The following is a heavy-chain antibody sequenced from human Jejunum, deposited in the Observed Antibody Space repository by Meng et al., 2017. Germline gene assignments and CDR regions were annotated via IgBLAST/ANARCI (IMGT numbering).Heavy chain of an antibody. V-gene: IGHV4-59*01. J-gene: IGHJ5*02. CDR1: GDSISSDY. CDR2: IYLTVTT. CDR3: ARWGIKRYNCFDP. D-gene: IGHD3-10*01. Sequence: SETLSLTCTVSGDSISSDYWSWIRQPPGKGLGWIGQIYLTVTTTYHPSLTSRVTISLETSKNQFALRVTSVTAADTAVYYCARWGIKRYNCFDPWGQGTLVTVSS.